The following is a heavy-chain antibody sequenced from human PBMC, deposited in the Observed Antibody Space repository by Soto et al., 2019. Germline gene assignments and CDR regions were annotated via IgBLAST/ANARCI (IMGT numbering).Heavy chain of an antibody. CDR1: GYTFTSYE. CDR3: ARGELLWFGELLR. D-gene: IGHD3-10*01. J-gene: IGHJ4*02. Sequence: ASVKVSCKASGYTFTSYEINWVRQATGQGLEWMGWMNPNSGDTGYAQKFQGRVTMTRNTSISTAYMELSSLRSEDTAVYYCARGELLWFGELLRWGQGTLVTV. CDR2: MNPNSGDT. V-gene: IGHV1-8*01.